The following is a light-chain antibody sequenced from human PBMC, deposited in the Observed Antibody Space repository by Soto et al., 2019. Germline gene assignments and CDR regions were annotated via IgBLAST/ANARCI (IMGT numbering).Light chain of an antibody. CDR3: QVWDSSTARV. CDR2: RDS. CDR1: NIGSKN. Sequence: SYELTQPLSVSVALGQTARITCGGNNIGSKNVHWYQQKPGQAPGLVIYRDSNRPSGIPERFAGSNSGNTATLTISRAQAGDEADYYCQVWDSSTARVFGGGTKLTVL. V-gene: IGLV3-9*01. J-gene: IGLJ3*02.